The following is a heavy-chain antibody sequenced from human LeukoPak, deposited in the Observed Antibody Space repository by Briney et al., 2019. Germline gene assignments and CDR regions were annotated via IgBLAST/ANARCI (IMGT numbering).Heavy chain of an antibody. CDR2: MSASGNS. J-gene: IGHJ5*02. Sequence: SETLSLTCTVSGGSISGYYWSWIRQPAGKGLEWIGRMSASGNSNYIPSLVSRVTMSVDTSKNQFSLNLSSVTAADTAVYYCTRESGSMRWFDPWGQGTLVTVSS. CDR3: TRESGSMRWFDP. D-gene: IGHD6-25*01. CDR1: GGSISGYY. V-gene: IGHV4-4*07.